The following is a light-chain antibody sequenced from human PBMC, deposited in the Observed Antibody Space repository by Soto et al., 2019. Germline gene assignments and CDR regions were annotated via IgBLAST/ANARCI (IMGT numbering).Light chain of an antibody. CDR2: GAS. V-gene: IGKV3-20*01. J-gene: IGKJ4*01. Sequence: EIVLTQSPGTLSLSPGERATLSCRASQGVSSSYLAWYQQKPGQPPRLLIYGASSRATGIPDRFSGSGSGTDFTVTITRLEAEDFAVYYCQHYRTSFGGGTNVEIK. CDR1: QGVSSSY. CDR3: QHYRTS.